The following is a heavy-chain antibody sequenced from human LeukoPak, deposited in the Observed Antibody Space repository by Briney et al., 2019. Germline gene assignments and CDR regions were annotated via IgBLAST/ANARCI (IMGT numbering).Heavy chain of an antibody. CDR3: ARGSTILAGGGVDFDY. V-gene: IGHV4-34*01. CDR2: INHSGST. CDR1: GGSFSGYY. J-gene: IGHJ4*02. Sequence: KTSETLSLTCAVSGGSFSGYYWSWIRQPPGKGLEWIGEINHSGSTNYNPSLKSRVTISVDTSKNQFSLKLSSVTAADTAVYYCARGSTILAGGGVDFDYWGQGTLVTVSS. D-gene: IGHD3-3*01.